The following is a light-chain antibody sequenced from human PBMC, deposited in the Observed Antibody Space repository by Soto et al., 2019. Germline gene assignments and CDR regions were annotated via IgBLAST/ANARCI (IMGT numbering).Light chain of an antibody. Sequence: QSALTQPRSVSGSPGQSVTISCTGTSSDVGGYNYVSWYQQHPGKAPKLMIYDVSKRPSGVPDRFSGSKSGNTASLTISGLQAEDEADYYFCSYAGSYTPVLGGGTKLTVL. CDR1: SSDVGGYNY. V-gene: IGLV2-11*01. J-gene: IGLJ2*01. CDR3: CSYAGSYTPV. CDR2: DVS.